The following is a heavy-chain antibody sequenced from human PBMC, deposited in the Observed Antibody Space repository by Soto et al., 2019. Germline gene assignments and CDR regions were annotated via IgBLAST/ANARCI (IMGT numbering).Heavy chain of an antibody. J-gene: IGHJ6*03. V-gene: IGHV4-39*01. D-gene: IGHD1-26*01. CDR1: GGSISSSSYY. Sequence: SETLSLTCTVSGGSISSSSYYWGWIRQPPGKGLEWIGSIYYSGSTYYYPSLKGRVTVSVDTSKNQFSLKLSSVTAADTSVYSCCGAPSEYYYYYMDVWGKGTTVTVSS. CDR2: IYYSGST. CDR3: CGAPSEYYYYYMDV.